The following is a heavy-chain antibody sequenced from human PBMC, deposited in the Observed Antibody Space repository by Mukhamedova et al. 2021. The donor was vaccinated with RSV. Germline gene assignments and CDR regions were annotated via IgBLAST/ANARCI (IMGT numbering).Heavy chain of an antibody. CDR2: ISYDGSNK. V-gene: IGHV3-30-3*01. D-gene: IGHD4-11*01. Sequence: VRQAPGKGLEWVAVISYDGSNKYYADSVKGRFTISRDNSKNTLYLQMNSLRAEDTAVYYCARALTTVTQFYYYYMDVWGQGTTV. CDR3: ARALTTVTQFYYYYMDV. J-gene: IGHJ6*03.